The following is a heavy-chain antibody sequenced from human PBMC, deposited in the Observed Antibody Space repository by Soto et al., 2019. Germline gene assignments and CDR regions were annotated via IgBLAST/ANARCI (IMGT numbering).Heavy chain of an antibody. J-gene: IGHJ3*02. CDR2: ILVDGRT. CDR1: GFICGSYD. CDR3: AKATATGGGAFDI. D-gene: IGHD2-8*02. Sequence: XESLRLSCAASGFICGSYDMSWVRQAPGKGLEWVSTILVDGRTFYVDSVKGRFTISRDSSQNTVYLQMNSLTAGDTALYYCAKATATGGGAFDICGQGTKVTVSS. V-gene: IGHV3-23*01.